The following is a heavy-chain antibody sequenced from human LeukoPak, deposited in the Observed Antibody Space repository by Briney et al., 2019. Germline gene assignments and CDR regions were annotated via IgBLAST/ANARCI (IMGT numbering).Heavy chain of an antibody. CDR3: AKTRSQQWLANDC. Sequence: GGSLRLSCAASGFTFSSYTMSWVRQAPGKGLEWLSSISANGGNKYYADSVKGHFTISRDNSKSTVYLQMNSLRAEDTAVYYCAKTRSQQWLANDCWGQGTLVTVSS. V-gene: IGHV3-23*01. CDR2: ISANGGNK. D-gene: IGHD6-19*01. J-gene: IGHJ4*02. CDR1: GFTFSSYT.